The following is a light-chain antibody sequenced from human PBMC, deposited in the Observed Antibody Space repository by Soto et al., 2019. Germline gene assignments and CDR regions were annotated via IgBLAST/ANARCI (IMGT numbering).Light chain of an antibody. V-gene: IGLV2-8*01. J-gene: IGLJ2*01. CDR2: EVN. CDR3: SSYAGSNNFVL. CDR1: SSDVGGYKY. Sequence: QSALTQPASVSGSPGQSITISCTGTSSDVGGYKYVSWYQQHPGKAPKLMIYEVNKRPSGVPDRFSGSKSGNTASLTVSGLQAEDEADYYCSSYAGSNNFVLFGGGTKLTVL.